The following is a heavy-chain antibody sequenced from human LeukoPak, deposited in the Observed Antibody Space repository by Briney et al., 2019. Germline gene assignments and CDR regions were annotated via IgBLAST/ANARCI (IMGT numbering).Heavy chain of an antibody. Sequence: PGGSLRLSCAASGFTVSSNYMSWVRQAPGMGLEWVSLIYSGGTIYYADSVKGRFTISRDNSKNTLYLQMNSLRAEDTAVYYCARVGYGSSWGERYYFDYWGQGAQVTVSS. J-gene: IGHJ4*02. CDR2: IYSGGTI. V-gene: IGHV3-66*01. CDR3: ARVGYGSSWGERYYFDY. CDR1: GFTVSSNY. D-gene: IGHD6-13*01.